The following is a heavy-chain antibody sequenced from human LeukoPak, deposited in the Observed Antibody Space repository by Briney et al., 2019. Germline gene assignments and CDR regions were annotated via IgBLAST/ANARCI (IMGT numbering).Heavy chain of an antibody. CDR3: AKDPNGDYIGTFDI. Sequence: GGSLRLSCSTSKFNFNNYGMTWIRQAPGKGLEWIASISGSGYSTQYAAFVQGRFTISRDNSKNTLYLQMSSLRAEDTAVYYCAKDPNGDYIGTFDIWGQGMLVTVSS. CDR1: KFNFNNYG. V-gene: IGHV3-23*01. CDR2: ISGSGYST. J-gene: IGHJ3*02. D-gene: IGHD4-17*01.